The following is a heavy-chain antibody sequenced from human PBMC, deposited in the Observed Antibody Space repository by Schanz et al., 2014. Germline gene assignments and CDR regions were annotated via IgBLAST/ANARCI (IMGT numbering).Heavy chain of an antibody. CDR3: ARKMKLGVYGGKGHDSLDI. J-gene: IGHJ3*02. V-gene: IGHV3-23*04. D-gene: IGHD4-17*01. CDR2: INTGVNT. Sequence: EVQLVESGGGLVKPGGSLRLSCAASGFSFSSYAMGWVRQAPGKGLEWVSAINTGVNTYYADSVRGRFTMSRDNSKNTLYLQMNTLRAEDTAVYYCARKMKLGVYGGKGHDSLDIWGQGTMVTVSA. CDR1: GFSFSSYA.